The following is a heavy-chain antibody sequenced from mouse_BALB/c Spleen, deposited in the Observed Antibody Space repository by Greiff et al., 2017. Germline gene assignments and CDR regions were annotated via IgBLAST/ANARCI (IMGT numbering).Heavy chain of an antibody. J-gene: IGHJ2*01. CDR2: IYPGDGDT. V-gene: IGHV1-87*01. CDR1: GYTFTSYW. D-gene: IGHD2-1*01. Sequence: VQLQQSGAELARPGASVKLSCKASGYTFTSYWMQWVKQRPGQGLEWIGAIYPGDGDTRYTQKFKGKATLTADKSSSTAYMQLSSLASEDSAVYYCAREEDYGNSFDYGGQGTTLTVSS. CDR3: AREEDYGNSFDY.